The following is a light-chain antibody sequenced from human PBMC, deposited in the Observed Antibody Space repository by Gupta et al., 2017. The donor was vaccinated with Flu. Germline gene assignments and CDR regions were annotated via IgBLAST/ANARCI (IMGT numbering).Light chain of an antibody. CDR2: GAS. V-gene: IGKV3-20*01. Sequence: EIVLTQSPGTLSLSPGARATLSCRASHMISDNYLAWYQQKPGQAPRLLIYGASYRATGIPGRFWGSGSGTDFSLTIGRLDPEDFAVYYCQHYVSSPFTFGQGTKLDI. CDR1: HMISDNY. CDR3: QHYVSSPFT. J-gene: IGKJ2*01.